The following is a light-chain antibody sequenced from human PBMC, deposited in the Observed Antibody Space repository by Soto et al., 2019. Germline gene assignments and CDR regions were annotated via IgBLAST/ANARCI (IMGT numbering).Light chain of an antibody. CDR2: GAS. V-gene: IGKV3-20*01. Sequence: EIVLTQSPGTLSLSPGERATLSCRASQSVSSTYLAWYQQKPGQAPRLLIYGASNRATGIPDRFSGNGSGTKFTLTISRLEPEDFAVDYCQQYGGSRWTFGQGTRVDI. CDR1: QSVSSTY. J-gene: IGKJ1*01. CDR3: QQYGGSRWT.